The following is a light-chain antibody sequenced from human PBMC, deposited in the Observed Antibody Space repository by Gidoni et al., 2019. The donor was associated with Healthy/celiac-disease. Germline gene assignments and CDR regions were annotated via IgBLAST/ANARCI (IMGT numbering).Light chain of an antibody. CDR2: DAS. J-gene: IGLJ3*02. CDR1: NIGRKS. Sequence: SYVLNQPPSVSVAPGQAARITCGGNNIGRKSVHWYQQKPGQAPVLVVYDASDRPSGIPERFAGSNSGNTATLTISRVEAGDEADYYCQVWDSSSDHPNWVFGGGTKLTVL. V-gene: IGLV3-21*02. CDR3: QVWDSSSDHPNWV.